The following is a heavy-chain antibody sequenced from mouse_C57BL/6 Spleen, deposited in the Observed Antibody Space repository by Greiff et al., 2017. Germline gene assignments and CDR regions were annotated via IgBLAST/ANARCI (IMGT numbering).Heavy chain of an antibody. V-gene: IGHV1-42*01. J-gene: IGHJ2*01. CDR2: INPSTGGT. CDR3: ARYRFTD. CDR1: GYSFTGYY. Sequence: EVQLQQSGPELVKPGASVKISCKASGYSFTGYYMNWVKQSPEKSLEWIGEINPSTGGTTYNQKFKAKATLTVDKSSSTAYMKLKSLTAEDSAVYYCARYRFTDWGQGTTLTVSS.